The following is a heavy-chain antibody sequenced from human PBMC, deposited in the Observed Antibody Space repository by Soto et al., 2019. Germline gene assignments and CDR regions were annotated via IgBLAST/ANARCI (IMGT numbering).Heavy chain of an antibody. Sequence: QVQLVQSGAEVKKPGSSVKVSCKASGGTFSSYAISWVRQAPGQGLEWMGGIILIFGTANYAQKFQGRVTITADEATSTAYMELSSLRSEDTAVYYCAREYGSGSCDLVGYCGMDVWGQGTTVTVSS. CDR2: IILIFGTA. J-gene: IGHJ6*02. CDR3: AREYGSGSCDLVGYCGMDV. V-gene: IGHV1-69*19. D-gene: IGHD3-10*01. CDR1: GGTFSSYA.